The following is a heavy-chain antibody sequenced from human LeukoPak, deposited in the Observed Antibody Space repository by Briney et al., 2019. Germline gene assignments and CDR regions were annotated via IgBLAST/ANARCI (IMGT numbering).Heavy chain of an antibody. D-gene: IGHD1-7*01. CDR3: AREELSRSFDY. V-gene: IGHV1-18*01. J-gene: IGHJ4*02. CDR2: ISAYNGNT. CDR1: GYTFTSYG. Sequence: EASVKVSCEASGYTFTSYGISWVRQTPGQGLEWMGWISAYNGNTNYAQKLQGRVTMTTDTSTSTAYMELRSLRSDDTAVYYRAREELSRSFDYWGQGTLVTVSS.